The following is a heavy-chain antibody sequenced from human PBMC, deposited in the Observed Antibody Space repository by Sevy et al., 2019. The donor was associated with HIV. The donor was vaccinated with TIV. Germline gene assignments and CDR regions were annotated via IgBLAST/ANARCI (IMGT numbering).Heavy chain of an antibody. CDR3: VKLGGADYYGSGSSALLAFDI. V-gene: IGHV3-64D*06. CDR1: GFSFSSYA. CDR2: ISSNGGST. J-gene: IGHJ3*02. Sequence: GGSLRLSCSASGFSFSSYAMHWVRQAPGKGLESVSAISSNGGSTYYADSVKGRFTISRDNSKNTLYLQMSSLRAEDPAVYYCVKLGGADYYGSGSSALLAFDIWGQGTMVTVSS. D-gene: IGHD3-10*01.